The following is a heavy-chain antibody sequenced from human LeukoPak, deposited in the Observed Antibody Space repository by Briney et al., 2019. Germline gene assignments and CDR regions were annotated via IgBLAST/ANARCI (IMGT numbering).Heavy chain of an antibody. CDR1: GGSFSGYY. D-gene: IGHD2-2*01. CDR3: ARGPNSSTDY. Sequence: PSETLSLTCAVYGGSFSGYYWSWIRQPPGKGLEWIGEINHSGSTNYKPSLKSRVTISVDKSKKQFSLKLSSVTAADTAVYYCARGPNSSTDYWGQGTLVTVPS. CDR2: INHSGST. V-gene: IGHV4-34*01. J-gene: IGHJ4*02.